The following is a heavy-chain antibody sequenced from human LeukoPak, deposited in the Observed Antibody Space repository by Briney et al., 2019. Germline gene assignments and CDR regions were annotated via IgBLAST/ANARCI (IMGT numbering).Heavy chain of an antibody. CDR1: GFTFSSYS. CDR2: ISSRSSYI. J-gene: IGHJ4*02. D-gene: IGHD4-17*01. V-gene: IGHV3-21*01. Sequence: GGSLRLSCAASGFTFSSYSMNSVRHAPGKRLEWVSSISSRSSYIYYADSVKGRFTISRDNAKNSLYLQMTSLRAEDTAVYSCATRASDGNFDYWGQGTLVTVSS. CDR3: ATRASDGNFDY.